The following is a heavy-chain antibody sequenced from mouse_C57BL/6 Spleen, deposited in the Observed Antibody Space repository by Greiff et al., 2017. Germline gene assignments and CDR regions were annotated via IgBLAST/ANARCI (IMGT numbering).Heavy chain of an antibody. Sequence: VQLQQSGAELVRPGASVTLSCKASGYTFTDYEMHWVKQTPVHGLDWIGAIDPETGGTAYNQKFKGKAILTADKSSSTAYMELRSLTSEDSAVYYCTRSPSGTGWYFDYWGQGTTLTVSS. CDR2: IDPETGGT. CDR1: GYTFTDYE. D-gene: IGHD4-1*01. J-gene: IGHJ2*01. CDR3: TRSPSGTGWYFDY. V-gene: IGHV1-15*01.